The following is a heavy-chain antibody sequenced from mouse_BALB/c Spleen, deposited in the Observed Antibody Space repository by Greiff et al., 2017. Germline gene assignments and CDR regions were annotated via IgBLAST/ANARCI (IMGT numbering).Heavy chain of an antibody. Sequence: VQLQQSGAELMKPGASVKISCKATGYPFSSYWIEWVKQRPGHGLEWIGEILPGSGSTNYNEKFKGKATFTADTSSNTAYMQLSSLTSEDSAVYYCARSGVWSPFAYWGQGTLVTVSA. D-gene: IGHD2-10*02. CDR3: ARSGVWSPFAY. J-gene: IGHJ3*01. V-gene: IGHV1-9*01. CDR2: ILPGSGST. CDR1: GYPFSSYW.